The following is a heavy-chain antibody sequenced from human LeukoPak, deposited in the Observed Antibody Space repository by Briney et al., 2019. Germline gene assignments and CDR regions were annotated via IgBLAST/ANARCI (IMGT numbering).Heavy chain of an antibody. J-gene: IGHJ4*02. D-gene: IGHD3-22*01. CDR3: ARGHPASDYYDSSGSLYY. CDR1: GFTFSNYA. V-gene: IGHV3-53*01. Sequence: PGGSLRLSCAASGFTFSNYAMSWVRQAPGKGLEWVSVIYSGGSTYYADSVKGRFTISRDNSKNTLYLQMNSLRAEDTAVYYCARGHPASDYYDSSGSLYYWGQGTLVTVSS. CDR2: IYSGGST.